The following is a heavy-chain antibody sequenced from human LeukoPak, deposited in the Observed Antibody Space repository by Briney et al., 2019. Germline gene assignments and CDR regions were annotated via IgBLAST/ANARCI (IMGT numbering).Heavy chain of an antibody. Sequence: GGSLRPSCATSGFTFSSYCMHCVRQAPGKGLEWVTLISYDGSNTLYANSVKGRFTISRDNSKNTLYLQMNSLRAEDTAVYHCAKDWEISRQLVDPNWGQGTLVTVSS. V-gene: IGHV3-30*18. CDR1: GFTFSSYC. D-gene: IGHD1-1*01. CDR2: ISYDGSNT. J-gene: IGHJ4*02. CDR3: AKDWEISRQLVDPN.